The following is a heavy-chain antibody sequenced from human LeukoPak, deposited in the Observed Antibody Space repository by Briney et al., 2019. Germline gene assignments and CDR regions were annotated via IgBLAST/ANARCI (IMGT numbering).Heavy chain of an antibody. J-gene: IGHJ4*02. CDR3: AKHSSNWHYFDY. V-gene: IGHV3-23*01. CDR1: GFTLSTYG. CDR2: ISGSGGGT. D-gene: IGHD6-13*01. Sequence: GGSLRLSCAASGFTLSTYGMSWVRQAPGKGLECVSGISGSGGGTYFADSVKGRFTVSRDNSKNTLYLQMNSLRAEDTAVYYCAKHSSNWHYFDYWGQGTLVTVPS.